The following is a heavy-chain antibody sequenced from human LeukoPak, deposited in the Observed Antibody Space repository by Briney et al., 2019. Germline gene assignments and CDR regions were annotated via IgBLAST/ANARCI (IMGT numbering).Heavy chain of an antibody. J-gene: IGHJ4*02. V-gene: IGHV4-59*08. CDR1: GGSINSYY. CDR2: IYYTGST. D-gene: IGHD4-23*01. Sequence: SETLSLTCTVAGGSINSYYWSWIRQAPGKGLEWIGFIYYTGSTNYNPSLKGRVTISVDTSKNQFSLKLNSVTAADTAVYFCARPWYGGDQIFDYWGQGILVTVSS. CDR3: ARPWYGGDQIFDY.